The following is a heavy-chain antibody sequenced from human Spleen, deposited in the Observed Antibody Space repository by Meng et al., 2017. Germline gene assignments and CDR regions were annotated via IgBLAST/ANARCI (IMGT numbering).Heavy chain of an antibody. CDR3: TIYTSGHI. V-gene: IGHV3-73*01. Sequence: GESLKISCVVSGVSFSGSHIHWVRQTSEKGLEWIGRIETKYSSYATSYAASMRGKFTISRDDSKNTAYLQMNNLKTEDTAVYYCTIYTSGHIWGQGTTVTVSS. D-gene: IGHD6-19*01. CDR1: GVSFSGSH. J-gene: IGHJ3*02. CDR2: IETKYSSYAT.